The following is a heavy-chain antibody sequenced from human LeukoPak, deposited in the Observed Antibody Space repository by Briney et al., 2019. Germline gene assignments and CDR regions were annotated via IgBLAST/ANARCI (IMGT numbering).Heavy chain of an antibody. J-gene: IGHJ5*01. CDR1: GYTFSNYP. D-gene: IGHD1-14*01. CDR2: INTNTGSP. V-gene: IGHV7-4-1*02. Sequence: ASVKVSCKASGYTFSNYPMNWVRQAPGQGLEWMGWINTNTGSPTYAQGFTGRFVFSLDTSVDTAYLQISSLKPEDTAVYYCARDAPGKYFVWFDSWGQGTLVTVSS. CDR3: ARDAPGKYFVWFDS.